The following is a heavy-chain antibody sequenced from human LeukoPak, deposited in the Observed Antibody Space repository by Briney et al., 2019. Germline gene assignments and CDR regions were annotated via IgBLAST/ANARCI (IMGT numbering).Heavy chain of an antibody. J-gene: IGHJ3*02. CDR3: ARVEITMIGYAFDI. V-gene: IGHV1-2*02. CDR1: GFTFSEHY. CDR2: INPNSGGT. D-gene: IGHD3-22*01. Sequence: ASVEVSCRASGFTFSEHYIHWVRQAPGQGLEWMGWINPNSGGTNYAQKFQGRVTMTRDTSISTAYMELSRLRSDDTAVYYCARVEITMIGYAFDIWGQGTMVTVSS.